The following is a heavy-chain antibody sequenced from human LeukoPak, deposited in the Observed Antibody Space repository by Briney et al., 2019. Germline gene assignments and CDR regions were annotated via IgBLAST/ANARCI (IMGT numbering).Heavy chain of an antibody. CDR3: AKDGAYYYDSSGYYYED. CDR1: GFTFSSYA. CDR2: ISGSGGST. Sequence: PGGSLRLSCAASGFTFSSYAMSWVRQAPGKGLEWVSAISGSGGSTYYADSVKGRFTISRDNSKNTLYLQMNSLRAEDTAVYYCAKDGAYYYDSSGYYYEDWGQGTLVTVSS. D-gene: IGHD3-22*01. V-gene: IGHV3-23*01. J-gene: IGHJ4*02.